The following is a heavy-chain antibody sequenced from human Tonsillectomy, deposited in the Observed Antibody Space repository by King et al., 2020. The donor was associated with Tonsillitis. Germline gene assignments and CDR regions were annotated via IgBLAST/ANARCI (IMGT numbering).Heavy chain of an antibody. D-gene: IGHD4-17*01. CDR1: SGSIRNGIW. CDR3: AIRDYDGWFDP. CDR2: IFTSGTA. Sequence: HVQLQESGPGLVKPSGTLSLTCTVSSGSIRNGIWWTWIRQPPGKGLEWIGDIFTSGTANYNPSLRSRVTMSIDKSKNQFSLKVNSVTAADTAIYYCAIRDYDGWFDPWGQGTLVTVSS. V-gene: IGHV4-4*02. J-gene: IGHJ5*02.